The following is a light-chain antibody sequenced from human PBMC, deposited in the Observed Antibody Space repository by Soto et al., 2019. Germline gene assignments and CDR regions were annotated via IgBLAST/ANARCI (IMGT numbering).Light chain of an antibody. J-gene: IGKJ4*01. V-gene: IGKV3-20*01. CDR2: LAS. CDR3: QQYGSAPLT. CDR1: QSVSASY. Sequence: EIVLPQSPGTLSLSPGERATLSCRASQSVSASYVAWYQQRPGQAPRLLIYLASSRATGIPDRFSGSGSGTDLTLTISRLEPEDVAVYYCQQYGSAPLTFGGGTKVEIK.